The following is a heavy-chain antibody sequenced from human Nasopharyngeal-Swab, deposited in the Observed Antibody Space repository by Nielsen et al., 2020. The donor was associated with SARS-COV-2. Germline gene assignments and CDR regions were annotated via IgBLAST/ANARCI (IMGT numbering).Heavy chain of an antibody. J-gene: IGHJ4*02. D-gene: IGHD6-19*01. CDR3: VDISYSSIDY. CDR2: MSNSGSTI. Sequence: LKISCAASGFTFSDYYMSWIRQAPGKGLEWVSYMSNSGSTIYYADSVKGRFTISRDNSQSSLYLQMNSLRAEDTAVSDCVDISYSSIDYWGQGTLVTVSS. CDR1: GFTFSDYY. V-gene: IGHV3-11*04.